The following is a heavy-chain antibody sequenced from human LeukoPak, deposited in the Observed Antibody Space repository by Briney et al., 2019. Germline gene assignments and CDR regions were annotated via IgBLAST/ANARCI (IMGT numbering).Heavy chain of an antibody. V-gene: IGHV1-2*02. CDR1: GYTFTGYY. CDR3: ARDSPGTGTTEAFDI. J-gene: IGHJ3*02. D-gene: IGHD1-7*01. Sequence: ASVKVSCKASGYTFTGYYMHWVRQAPGQGLEWMGWINPNSGGTNYAQKFQGRVTMTRDTSISTAYVELSRLRSDDTAVYYCARDSPGTGTTEAFDIWGQGTMVTVSS. CDR2: INPNSGGT.